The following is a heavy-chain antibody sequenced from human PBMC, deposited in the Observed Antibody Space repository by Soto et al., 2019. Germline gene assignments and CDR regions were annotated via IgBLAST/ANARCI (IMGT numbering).Heavy chain of an antibody. Sequence: SVKVSCKASGGTFSSYAISWVRQAPGQGLEWMGGIIPIFGTANYAQKFQGRVTITADESTSTAYMELSSLRSEDTAVYYCARDSTSYSSGPRDYFDYWGQGTLVTVSS. CDR1: GGTFSSYA. CDR2: IIPIFGTA. V-gene: IGHV1-69*13. D-gene: IGHD6-19*01. J-gene: IGHJ4*02. CDR3: ARDSTSYSSGPRDYFDY.